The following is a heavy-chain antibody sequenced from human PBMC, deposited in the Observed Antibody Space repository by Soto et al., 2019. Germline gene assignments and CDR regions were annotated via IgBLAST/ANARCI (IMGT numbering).Heavy chain of an antibody. D-gene: IGHD2-2*01. CDR3: AKDQYQLIRRCYGLDV. CDR1: GFTFSNYI. J-gene: IGHJ6*02. V-gene: IGHV3-30*18. Sequence: PEGSVRVSCADPGFTFSNYIMHWGRQAPGKGLEWVAVISYDGSNKYYAGSVRGRFTISRDNSKNTLFLQMNSLRPEDTAVYYCAKDQYQLIRRCYGLDVWGQGTTVTVSS. CDR2: ISYDGSNK.